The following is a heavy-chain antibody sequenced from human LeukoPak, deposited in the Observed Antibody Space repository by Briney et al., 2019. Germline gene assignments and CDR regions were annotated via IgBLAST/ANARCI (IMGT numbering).Heavy chain of an antibody. J-gene: IGHJ6*03. V-gene: IGHV3-23*01. Sequence: GGSLRLSCAASGFTFSSYGMSWVRQAPGKGLEWVSAISGSGGSTYYADSVKGRFTISRDNSKNTLYLQMNSLRAEDTALYYCARGNIAMVRGVIEYFYYYMDVWGKGTTVTVSS. CDR1: GFTFSSYG. CDR3: ARGNIAMVRGVIEYFYYYMDV. D-gene: IGHD3-10*01. CDR2: ISGSGGST.